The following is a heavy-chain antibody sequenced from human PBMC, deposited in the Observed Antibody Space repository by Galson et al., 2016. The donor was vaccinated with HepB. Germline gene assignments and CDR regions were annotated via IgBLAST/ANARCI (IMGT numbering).Heavy chain of an antibody. Sequence: SVKVSCKVSGYSLTDLSMHWVRQGPGKGLEWMGGFDPEDRRTIYAPKFQDRVTLAEDTSTDTAYMELSSLRSDDTAVYFCATLDYGDYALDYWGQGTLVTVSS. CDR2: FDPEDRRT. V-gene: IGHV1-24*01. CDR1: GYSLTDLS. CDR3: ATLDYGDYALDY. J-gene: IGHJ4*02. D-gene: IGHD4-17*01.